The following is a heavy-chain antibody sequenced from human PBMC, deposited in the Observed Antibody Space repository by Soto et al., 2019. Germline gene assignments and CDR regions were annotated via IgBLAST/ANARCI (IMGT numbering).Heavy chain of an antibody. Sequence: QVQLVQSGAEVKKPGSSVKVSCKASGGTFSSYAISWVRQAPGQGLEWMGGIIPIFGTANYAQKFQGRVTITADESTSTAYMELSSLISEDTAVYYCAREEVVPAAIGSWFDPWGQGTLVTVSS. V-gene: IGHV1-69*01. CDR2: IIPIFGTA. D-gene: IGHD2-2*01. CDR3: AREEVVPAAIGSWFDP. J-gene: IGHJ5*02. CDR1: GGTFSSYA.